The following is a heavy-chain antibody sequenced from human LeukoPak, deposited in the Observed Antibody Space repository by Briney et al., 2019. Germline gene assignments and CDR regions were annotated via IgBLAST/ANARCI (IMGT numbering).Heavy chain of an antibody. V-gene: IGHV4-4*07. CDR3: ARCPLWFGDYGYYYMDV. Sequence: PSETLSLTCTVSGGSISSYYWSWIRQPAGKGLEWIGRIYTSGSTNYNPSLKSRVTMSVDTSKNQFSLKLSSVTAADTVVYYCARCPLWFGDYGYYYMDVWGKGTTVTISS. CDR1: GGSISSYY. J-gene: IGHJ6*03. CDR2: IYTSGST. D-gene: IGHD3-10*01.